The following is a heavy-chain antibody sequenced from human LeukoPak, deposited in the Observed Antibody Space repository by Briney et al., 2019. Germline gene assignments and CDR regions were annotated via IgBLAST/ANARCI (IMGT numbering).Heavy chain of an antibody. CDR2: VDHTGST. CDR3: ARGRVSSSTWYSTYYYFFYMDF. J-gene: IGHJ6*03. D-gene: IGHD4-11*01. V-gene: IGHV4-59*01. CDR1: DDSITMYY. Sequence: SETLSLTCTVSDDSITMYYWTWIRQPPGKGLEWVGYVDHTGSTKFNPSLNGRVSISRDTSNNFFSLRLRSVTAADTAVYFCARGRVSSSTWYSTYYYFFYMDFWGKGTTVTVSS.